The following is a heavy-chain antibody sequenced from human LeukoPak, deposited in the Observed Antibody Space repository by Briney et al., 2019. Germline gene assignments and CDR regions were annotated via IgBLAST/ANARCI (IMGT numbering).Heavy chain of an antibody. CDR2: INPYNGDT. CDR1: GYTFTTYG. J-gene: IGHJ4*02. V-gene: IGHV1-18*01. D-gene: IGHD3-10*01. CDR3: AREVSELLWFGELLYFDY. Sequence: ASVKVSCKASGYTFTTYGISWVRQAPGQGLEWMGWINPYNGDTNYAQKLQGRVTMTTDTSTSTAYMELRSLRSDDTAVYYCAREVSELLWFGELLYFDYWGQGTLVTVSS.